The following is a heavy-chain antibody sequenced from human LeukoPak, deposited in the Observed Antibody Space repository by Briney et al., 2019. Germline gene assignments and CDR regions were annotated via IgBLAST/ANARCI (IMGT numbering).Heavy chain of an antibody. Sequence: SVKVSCKASGGTFSSYAISWVRQAPGQGLEWMGGIIPIFGTANYAQKFQGRVTITTDESTSTAYMELSSLRSEDTAVYYCARADYDYVWGGTTLDYWGQGTLVTVSS. CDR3: ARADYDYVWGGTTLDY. D-gene: IGHD3-16*01. CDR2: IIPIFGTA. J-gene: IGHJ4*02. V-gene: IGHV1-69*05. CDR1: GGTFSSYA.